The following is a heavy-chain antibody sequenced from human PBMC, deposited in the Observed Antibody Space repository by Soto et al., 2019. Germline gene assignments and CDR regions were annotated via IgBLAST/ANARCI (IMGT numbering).Heavy chain of an antibody. CDR3: ARDRRGYSDYEMVPLLDYFYYMDV. Sequence: PSETLSLTCTVSGGSISSYYWSWIRQPPGKGLEWIGYIYYSGSTNYNPSLKSRVTISVDTSKNQFSLKLSSVTAADTAVYYCARDRRGYSDYEMVPLLDYFYYMDVWGKGTTVTVSS. J-gene: IGHJ6*03. V-gene: IGHV4-59*01. D-gene: IGHD5-12*01. CDR2: IYYSGST. CDR1: GGSISSYY.